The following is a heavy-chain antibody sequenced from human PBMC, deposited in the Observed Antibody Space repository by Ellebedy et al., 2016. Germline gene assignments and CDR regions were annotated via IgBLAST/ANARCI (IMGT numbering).Heavy chain of an antibody. CDR3: ARGRTYFDY. V-gene: IGHV3-7*03. CDR2: IKQDGSEK. Sequence: GESLKISCAASGFTFSSFAVTWVRQAPGKGLEWVATIKQDGSEKYYVDSVKGRFTISRDTTKNSLYLQMNSLRADDTAVYYCARGRTYFDYWGQGTLVTVSS. J-gene: IGHJ4*02. CDR1: GFTFSSFA.